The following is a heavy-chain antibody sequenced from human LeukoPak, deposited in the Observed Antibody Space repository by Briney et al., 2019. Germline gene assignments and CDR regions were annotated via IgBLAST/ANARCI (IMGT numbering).Heavy chain of an antibody. CDR1: GYAFTTFG. Sequence: ASVKVSCKASGYAFTTFGIMWVRQAAGQGLEWMGWISTSKTYTRYAQKVQGRATLTTDPSTSTAYLELTSLTSDDTAVYFCARASDTSWPFDFWGQGTKVTVS. J-gene: IGHJ4*02. CDR3: ARASDTSWPFDF. V-gene: IGHV1-18*01. CDR2: ISTSKTYT. D-gene: IGHD2-2*01.